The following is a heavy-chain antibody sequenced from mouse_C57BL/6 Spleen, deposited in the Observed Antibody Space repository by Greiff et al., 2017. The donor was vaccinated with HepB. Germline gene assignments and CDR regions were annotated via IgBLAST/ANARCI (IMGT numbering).Heavy chain of an antibody. V-gene: IGHV3-6*01. D-gene: IGHD2-2*01. CDR2: ISYDGSN. Sequence: EVQLVESGPGLVKPSQSLSLTCSVTGYSITSGYYWNWIRQFPGNKLEWMGYISYDGSNNYNPSLKNRISITRDTSKNQFFLKLNSVTTEDTATYSCASYGYDGEWFAYWGQGTLVTVSA. CDR1: GYSITSGYY. J-gene: IGHJ3*01. CDR3: ASYGYDGEWFAY.